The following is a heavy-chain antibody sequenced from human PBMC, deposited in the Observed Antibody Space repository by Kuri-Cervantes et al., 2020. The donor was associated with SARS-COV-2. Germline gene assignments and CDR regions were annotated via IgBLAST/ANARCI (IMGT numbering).Heavy chain of an antibody. CDR1: GFTFSSYG. D-gene: IGHD4-11*01. V-gene: IGHV3-30*03. CDR3: AREGHDYSNLRTPYYYYYYMDV. J-gene: IGHJ6*03. Sequence: GESLKISCAASGFTFSSYGMHWVRQAPGKGLEWVAVISYDGSNKYYVDSVKGRFTISRDNAKNSLYPQMNSLRAEDTAVYYCAREGHDYSNLRTPYYYYYYMDVWGKGTTVTVSS. CDR2: ISYDGSNK.